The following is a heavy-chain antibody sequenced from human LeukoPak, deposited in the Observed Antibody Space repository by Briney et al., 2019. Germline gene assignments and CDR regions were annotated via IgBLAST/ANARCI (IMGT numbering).Heavy chain of an antibody. CDR1: GFTFSNYA. Sequence: GGSLRLSCAASGFTFSNYAMSWVRQAPEKGLEWVSGITTSGDSTYYADSVKGRFTISRDDSKNTLYLQMNSLRAEDTAIYYCARYAAAAYWGQGTLVTVSS. J-gene: IGHJ4*02. CDR2: ITTSGDST. D-gene: IGHD2-8*01. V-gene: IGHV3-23*01. CDR3: ARYAAAAY.